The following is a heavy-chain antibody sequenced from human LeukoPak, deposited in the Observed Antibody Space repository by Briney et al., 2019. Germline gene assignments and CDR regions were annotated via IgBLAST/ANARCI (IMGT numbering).Heavy chain of an antibody. CDR3: ARGATHFWSGREFDY. J-gene: IGHJ4*02. CDR2: INHSGST. D-gene: IGHD3-3*02. Sequence: SETLSLTCAVYGGSFSGYYWSWIRQPPGKGLEWIGEINHSGSTNYNPSLKSRVTISADTSKNQFSLKLSSVTAADTAVYYCARGATHFWSGREFDYWGQGTLVTVSS. CDR1: GGSFSGYY. V-gene: IGHV4-34*01.